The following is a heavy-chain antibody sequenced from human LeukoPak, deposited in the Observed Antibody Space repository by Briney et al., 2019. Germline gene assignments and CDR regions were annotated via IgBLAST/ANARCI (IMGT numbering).Heavy chain of an antibody. V-gene: IGHV1-69*04. CDR3: ARGFEYCSGGSCPTFDY. D-gene: IGHD2-15*01. J-gene: IGHJ4*02. Sequence: ASVKVSCKASGYTFTSYDINWVRQATGQGLEWMGRIIPILGIANYAQKFQGRVTITADKSTSTAYMELSSLRSEDTAVYYCARGFEYCSGGSCPTFDYWGQGTLVTVSS. CDR2: IIPILGIA. CDR1: GYTFTSYD.